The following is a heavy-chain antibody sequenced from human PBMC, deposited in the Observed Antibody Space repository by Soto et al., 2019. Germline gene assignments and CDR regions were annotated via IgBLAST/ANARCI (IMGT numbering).Heavy chain of an antibody. CDR3: ATVAKGSTRTKGDYYYGMDV. CDR1: GYSCTSYW. CDR2: IYPGDSDT. Sequence: PGESLKISCKGSGYSCTSYWIGWVRQMPGKGLEWMGIIYPGDSDTRYSPSFQGQVTISADKSISTAYLQWSSLKASDTAMYYCATVAKGSTRTKGDYYYGMDVWGQGTTVTVS. D-gene: IGHD2-2*01. V-gene: IGHV5-51*01. J-gene: IGHJ6*02.